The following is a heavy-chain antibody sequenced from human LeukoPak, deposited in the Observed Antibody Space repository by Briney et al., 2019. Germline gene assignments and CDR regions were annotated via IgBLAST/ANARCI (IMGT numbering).Heavy chain of an antibody. CDR2: IKQDGSEK. CDR1: RFIFSNYW. V-gene: IGHV3-7*01. CDR3: ARDGPVSSFDY. J-gene: IGHJ4*02. Sequence: GGSLRLSCAASRFIFSNYWMNWVRQAPGKGLEWVAKIKQDGSEKYYVDSVKGRFTISRDNAKNSLYLQMNSLRAEDTAVYYCARDGPVSSFDYWGQGTLVTVSS.